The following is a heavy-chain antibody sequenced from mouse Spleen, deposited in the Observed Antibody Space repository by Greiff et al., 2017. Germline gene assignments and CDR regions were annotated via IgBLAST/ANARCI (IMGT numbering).Heavy chain of an antibody. D-gene: IGHD4-1*01. CDR2: IYPGSGST. V-gene: IGHV1-55*01. CDR3: ATGTGAWFAY. Sequence: QVQLQQPGAELVKPGASVKMSCKASGYTFTSYWITWVKQRPGQGLEWIGDIYPGSGSTNYNEKFKSKATLTVDTSSSTAYMQFNSLTSEDSAVYYCATGTGAWFAYWGQGTLVTVSA. J-gene: IGHJ3*01. CDR1: GYTFTSYW.